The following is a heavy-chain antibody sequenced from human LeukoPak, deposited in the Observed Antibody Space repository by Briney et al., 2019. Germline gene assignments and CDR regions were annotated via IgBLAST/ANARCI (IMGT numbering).Heavy chain of an antibody. Sequence: PGGSLRLSCAASGFTFSSYAMSWVRQAPGKGLEWVSAISGSGGSTYYADSVKGRFTISRDNSKNTLYLQMNSLRAEDTAVYYCARIYDFWSGYWSDYWGQGTLVTVSS. CDR1: GFTFSSYA. J-gene: IGHJ4*02. V-gene: IGHV3-23*01. D-gene: IGHD3-3*01. CDR2: ISGSGGST. CDR3: ARIYDFWSGYWSDY.